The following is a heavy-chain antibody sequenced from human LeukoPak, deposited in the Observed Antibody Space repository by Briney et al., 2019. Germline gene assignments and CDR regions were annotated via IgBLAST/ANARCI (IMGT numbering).Heavy chain of an antibody. J-gene: IGHJ4*02. CDR3: ARDHNWGPDY. D-gene: IGHD7-27*01. CDR1: GYTFTDHY. Sequence: ASVKVSCKALGYTFTDHYFHWLRQAPGKGLEWMGWIHPGRGDTNYAQNFQGRVSLTRDTSISTAYMELSRLTSDDTAVYYCARDHNWGPDYWGQGTLVSVSS. V-gene: IGHV1-2*02. CDR2: IHPGRGDT.